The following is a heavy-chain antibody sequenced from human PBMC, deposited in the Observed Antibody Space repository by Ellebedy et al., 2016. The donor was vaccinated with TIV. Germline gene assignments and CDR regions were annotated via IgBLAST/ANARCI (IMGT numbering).Heavy chain of an antibody. CDR3: ARVGCSNTSCSL. CDR1: GFTFSSYW. D-gene: IGHD2-2*01. J-gene: IGHJ4*02. V-gene: IGHV3-74*01. CDR2: INSDETST. Sequence: GGSLRLXXAASGFTFSSYWMHWVRQAPGKGLVWVSRINSDETSTSYADSVKGRFTISRDNAKNSLYLQMNSLRAEDTALYYCARVGCSNTSCSLWGQGTLVTVSS.